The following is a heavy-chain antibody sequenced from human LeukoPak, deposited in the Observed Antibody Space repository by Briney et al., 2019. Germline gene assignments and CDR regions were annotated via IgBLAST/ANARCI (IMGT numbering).Heavy chain of an antibody. V-gene: IGHV3-23*01. D-gene: IGHD2-2*02. Sequence: GGSLRLSCAASGFTFSSYAMSWVRQAPGKGLEWVSAISGSGGSTYYADSVKGRFTISRDNSKNTLYLQMNSLRAEDTAVYYCARDRRGVVVPAAILFDYWGQGTLVTVSS. CDR3: ARDRRGVVVPAAILFDY. CDR2: ISGSGGST. J-gene: IGHJ4*02. CDR1: GFTFSSYA.